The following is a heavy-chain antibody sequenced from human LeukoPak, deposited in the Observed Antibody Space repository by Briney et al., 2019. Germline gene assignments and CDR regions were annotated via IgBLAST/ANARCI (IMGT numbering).Heavy chain of an antibody. CDR3: ARRRKNGMATIFAQYYFDY. Sequence: GGSLRLSCAASGFTFDDYGMSWVRQAPGKGLEWVSGITWNGCSIGYADSVKGRSTISRGKAKSSLYLQMNSLRAEDTALYHCARRRKNGMATIFAQYYFDYWGQGTLVTVYS. CDR2: ITWNGCSI. D-gene: IGHD5-24*01. J-gene: IGHJ4*02. V-gene: IGHV3-20*01. CDR1: GFTFDDYG.